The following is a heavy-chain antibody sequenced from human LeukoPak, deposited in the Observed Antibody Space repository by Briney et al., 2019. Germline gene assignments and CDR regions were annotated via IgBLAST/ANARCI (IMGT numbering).Heavy chain of an antibody. J-gene: IGHJ4*02. CDR1: GYTFTSYA. CDR3: ARDSSFGVVIIMWYFDY. CDR2: INAGNGNT. D-gene: IGHD3-3*01. V-gene: IGHV1-3*01. Sequence: ASVKVSCKASGYTFTSYAMHWVRQAPGQGLEWMGWINAGNGNTKYSQKFQGRVTITRDTSASTAYMELSSLRSEDTAVYYCARDSSFGVVIIMWYFDYWGQGTLVTVSS.